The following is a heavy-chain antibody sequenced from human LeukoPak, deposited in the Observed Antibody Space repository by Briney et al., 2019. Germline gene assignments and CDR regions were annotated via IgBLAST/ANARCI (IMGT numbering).Heavy chain of an antibody. V-gene: IGHV1-2*02. CDR3: ARGRKGSSWYRVDY. J-gene: IGHJ4*02. Sequence: ASVKVSCKASGYTFTGYYMHWVRQAPGQGLEWMGWINPNSGGTNYAQKFQGRVTMTRNTSISTAYMELSSLRSEDTAVYYCARGRKGSSWYRVDYWGQGTLVTVSS. D-gene: IGHD6-13*01. CDR2: INPNSGGT. CDR1: GYTFTGYY.